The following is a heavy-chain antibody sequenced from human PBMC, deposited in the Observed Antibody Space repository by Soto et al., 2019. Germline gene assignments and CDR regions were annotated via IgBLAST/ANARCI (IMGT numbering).Heavy chain of an antibody. J-gene: IGHJ4*02. CDR2: ISSNGGTT. V-gene: IGHV3-64*01. D-gene: IGHD1-7*01. CDR1: GFTFSSYD. CDR3: VRRVSGNYDY. Sequence: EVQLAESGGGMVQPGGSLRLSCVASGFTFSSYDMHWVRQAPGKGLEYVSSISSNGGTTYYGNSVKGRFTISRDNSKNTLYLPMGSLSAEDMAVYYCVRRVSGNYDYWGQGTLVTVSS.